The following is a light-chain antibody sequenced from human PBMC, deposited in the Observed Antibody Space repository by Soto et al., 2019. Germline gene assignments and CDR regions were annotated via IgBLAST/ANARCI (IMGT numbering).Light chain of an antibody. CDR1: QSVSSK. CDR2: GAS. CDR3: QQYDSSPWT. V-gene: IGKV3-20*01. Sequence: EIVMTQSPATLSLSPGERATLSFRASQSVSSKLAWYQQKPGQAPRLLIYGASTRATGIPDRFSGSGSGTDFTLTISRLEPEDFAVYSCQQYDSSPWTFGQGTKVDI. J-gene: IGKJ1*01.